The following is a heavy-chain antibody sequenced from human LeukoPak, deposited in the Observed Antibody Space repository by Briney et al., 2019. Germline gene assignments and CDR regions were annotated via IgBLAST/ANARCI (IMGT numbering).Heavy chain of an antibody. CDR1: GGSFSGYY. CDR3: AREGAMVRGEDTFDY. CDR2: INHSGST. D-gene: IGHD3-10*01. V-gene: IGHV4-34*01. Sequence: SETLSLTCAVYGGSFSGYYWSWIRQPPGKGLEWIGEINHSGSTNYNPSLKSRVTISVDTSKNQFSLKLSSVTAADTAVYYCAREGAMVRGEDTFDYWGQGTLVTVSS. J-gene: IGHJ4*02.